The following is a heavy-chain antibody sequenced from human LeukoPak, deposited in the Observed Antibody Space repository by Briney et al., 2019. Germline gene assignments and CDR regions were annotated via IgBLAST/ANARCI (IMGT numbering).Heavy chain of an antibody. CDR1: GGTFSSYA. D-gene: IGHD6-19*01. Sequence: ASVNVSCKASGGTFSSYAIRWVRQAPGQGLEWMGRIIPILGIANYAQTFQGRVTITADKSTSTAYMELSSLRSEDTAVYYCAASLGGGYSSGWYAGDAFDIWGQGTMVTVSS. J-gene: IGHJ3*02. CDR2: IIPILGIA. CDR3: AASLGGGYSSGWYAGDAFDI. V-gene: IGHV1-69*04.